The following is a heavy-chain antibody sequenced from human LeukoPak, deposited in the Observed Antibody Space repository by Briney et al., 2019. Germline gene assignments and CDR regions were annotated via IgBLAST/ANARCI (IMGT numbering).Heavy chain of an antibody. CDR2: ISYDGSNK. D-gene: IGHD3-10*01. CDR3: ASGGARYYYGSGSSHG. V-gene: IGHV3-30-3*01. Sequence: PGGSLRLSCAASGFTFSSYAMHWVRQAPGKGLEWVAVISYDGSNKYYADSVKGRFTISRDNSKNTLYLQMNSLRSEDTAVYYCASGGARYYYGSGSSHGWGQGTLVTVSS. CDR1: GFTFSSYA. J-gene: IGHJ4*02.